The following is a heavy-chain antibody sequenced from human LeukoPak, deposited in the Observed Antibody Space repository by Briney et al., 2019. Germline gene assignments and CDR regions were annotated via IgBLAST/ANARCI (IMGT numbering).Heavy chain of an antibody. CDR2: INHSGST. V-gene: IGHV4-34*01. CDR1: GGSFSGYY. Sequence: PSETLSLTCAVYGGSFSGYYWSWIRQPPGKGLEWIGEINHSGSTNYNPSLKSRVTISVDTSKNQFSLKLSSVTAADTAVYYCARRSSSRIFAYWGQGTLVTVSS. D-gene: IGHD6-6*01. CDR3: ARRSSSRIFAY. J-gene: IGHJ4*02.